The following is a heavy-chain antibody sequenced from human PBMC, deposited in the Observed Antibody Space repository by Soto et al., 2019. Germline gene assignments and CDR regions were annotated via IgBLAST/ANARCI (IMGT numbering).Heavy chain of an antibody. CDR1: GGSFSGYY. Sequence: SETLSLTCAVYGGSFSGYYWSWIRQPPGKGLEWIGEINHSGSTNYNPSLKSRVTISVDTSKNQFSLKLSSVTAADTAVYYCARGRAPDSNSSRNENYYYYMDVWGKGTTVTVSS. V-gene: IGHV4-34*01. CDR2: INHSGST. J-gene: IGHJ6*03. D-gene: IGHD4-4*01. CDR3: ARGRAPDSNSSRNENYYYYMDV.